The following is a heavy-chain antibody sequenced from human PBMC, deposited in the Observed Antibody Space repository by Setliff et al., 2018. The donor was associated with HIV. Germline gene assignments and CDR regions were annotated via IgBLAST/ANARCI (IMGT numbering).Heavy chain of an antibody. CDR1: GGTFTRNC. D-gene: IGHD3-22*01. Sequence: SVKVSCKVSGGTFTRNCISWVRQAPGQGLEWMGGILPFFDTANYAQKFQGRVTMTRNTSISTAYMELSSLRSEDTAVYYCARGPKGSSGYAGDYWGQGTLVTVSS. CDR3: ARGPKGSSGYAGDY. V-gene: IGHV1-69*05. CDR2: ILPFFDTA. J-gene: IGHJ4*02.